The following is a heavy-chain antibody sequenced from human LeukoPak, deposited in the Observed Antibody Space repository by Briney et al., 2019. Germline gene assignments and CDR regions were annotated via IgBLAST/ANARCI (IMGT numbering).Heavy chain of an antibody. CDR2: IIPIFGTA. CDR1: GGTFSSYA. Sequence: ASVKVSCKASGGTFSSYAISWVRQAPGQGLEWMGGIIPIFGTANYAQKFQGRVTITADESTSTAYMELSSLRSEDTAMYYCARDTNPYGDYGEGSYYFDCWGQGTLVTVSS. D-gene: IGHD4-17*01. CDR3: ARDTNPYGDYGEGSYYFDC. V-gene: IGHV1-69*13. J-gene: IGHJ4*02.